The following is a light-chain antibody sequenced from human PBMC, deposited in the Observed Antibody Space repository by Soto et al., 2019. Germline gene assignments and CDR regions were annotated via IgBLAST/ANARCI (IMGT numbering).Light chain of an antibody. Sequence: IVMKRSTAGLCLYLGGRATLSCRASLSVSSDLAWYRQKPGQAPRLLIYRAFTRATGIPARFSGSGFGTDFTLTICSLQSEDFAVYYCQQYNNWPLTFGGGTKVDIK. V-gene: IGKV3-15*01. CDR1: LSVSSD. J-gene: IGKJ4*01. CDR2: RAF. CDR3: QQYNNWPLT.